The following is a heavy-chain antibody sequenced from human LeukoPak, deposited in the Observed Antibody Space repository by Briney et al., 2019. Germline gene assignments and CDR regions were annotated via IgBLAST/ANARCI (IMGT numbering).Heavy chain of an antibody. J-gene: IGHJ4*02. V-gene: IGHV3-74*01. D-gene: IGHD6-25*01. CDR1: GFTFSSYA. Sequence: PGGSLRLSCAASGFTFSSYAMSWVRQAPGKGLEWVSRIKDDGSHTNYADSVKGRFTISRDNAKNTLSLQMNSLRAEDTAVYYCARGSGIITGIDEWGQGTLVTVSS. CDR2: IKDDGSHT. CDR3: ARGSGIITGIDE.